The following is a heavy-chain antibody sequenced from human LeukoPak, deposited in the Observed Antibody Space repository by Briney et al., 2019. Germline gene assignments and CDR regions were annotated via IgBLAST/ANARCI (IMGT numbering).Heavy chain of an antibody. D-gene: IGHD1-1*01. V-gene: IGHV4-59*12. J-gene: IGHJ4*02. Sequence: SETLSLTCTVSGGSISSYYWSWIRQPPGKGLEWIGYIYYSGSTNYNPSLKSRVTISVDTSKNQFSLKLSSVTAADTAVYYCARGALIGRPFDYWGQGTLVTVSS. CDR2: IYYSGST. CDR3: ARGALIGRPFDY. CDR1: GGSISSYY.